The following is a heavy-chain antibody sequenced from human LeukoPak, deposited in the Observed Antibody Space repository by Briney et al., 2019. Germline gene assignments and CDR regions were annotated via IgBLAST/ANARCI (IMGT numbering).Heavy chain of an antibody. CDR3: ARTPDPFTATWYWFDS. Sequence: GESLKISWKGSEYRFANYWIGWVRQMPGKGLERLGIIYPDDFDVRYSPSLQGHVTISADKSVNTAYLQWSSLKASDTAMYYCARTPDPFTATWYWFDSWGQGTLVTVSS. J-gene: IGHJ5*01. V-gene: IGHV5-51*03. D-gene: IGHD6-13*01. CDR2: IYPDDFDV. CDR1: EYRFANYW.